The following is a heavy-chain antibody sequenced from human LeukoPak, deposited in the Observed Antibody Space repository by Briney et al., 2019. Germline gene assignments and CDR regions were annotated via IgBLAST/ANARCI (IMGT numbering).Heavy chain of an antibody. CDR3: ARDLILNIRVEGYYYGMDV. Sequence: ASVKVSCKASGYTLTGYYMHWVRQAPGQGLEWMGRINPNSGGTNYAQKFQGRVTMTRDTSISTAYMELSRLRSDDTAVYYCARDLILNIRVEGYYYGMDVWGQGTTVTVSS. J-gene: IGHJ6*02. D-gene: IGHD3-3*01. V-gene: IGHV1-2*06. CDR2: INPNSGGT. CDR1: GYTLTGYY.